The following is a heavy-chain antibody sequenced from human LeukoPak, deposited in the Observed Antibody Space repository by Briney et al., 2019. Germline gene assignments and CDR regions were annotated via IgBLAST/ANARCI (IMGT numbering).Heavy chain of an antibody. CDR1: GYTFTGYY. J-gene: IGHJ5*02. CDR3: ARDSVLGYCSSTSCYTNWFDP. D-gene: IGHD2-2*02. V-gene: IGHV1-2*02. CDR2: INPNSGST. Sequence: GASVKVSCKASGYTFTGYYMHWVRQAPAQGLEWMGWINPNSGSTNYAQKFQGRFTMTRDTSISTAYMELSRLRSDDTAVYYCARDSVLGYCSSTSCYTNWFDPWGQGTLVTVSS.